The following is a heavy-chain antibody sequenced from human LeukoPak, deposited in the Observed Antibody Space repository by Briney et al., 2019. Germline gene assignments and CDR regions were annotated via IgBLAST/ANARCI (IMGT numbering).Heavy chain of an antibody. J-gene: IGHJ6*03. D-gene: IGHD2-2*02. V-gene: IGHV4-34*01. Sequence: PSETLSLTCAVYGGSFSGYYWSWIRQPPGKGLEWIGEINHSGSTNYNPSLKSRVTISVDTSKNQFSLKLSSVTAADTAVYYCARGRYCSSTSCYTRHYYYYYMDVWGKGTTVTVSS. CDR1: GGSFSGYY. CDR2: INHSGST. CDR3: ARGRYCSSTSCYTRHYYYYYMDV.